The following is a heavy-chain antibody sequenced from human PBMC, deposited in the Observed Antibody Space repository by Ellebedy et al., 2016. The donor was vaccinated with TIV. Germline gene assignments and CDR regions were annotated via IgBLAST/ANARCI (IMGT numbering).Heavy chain of an antibody. CDR3: ARGLATVVTPPDY. CDR2: INPLGGKT. J-gene: IGHJ4*02. V-gene: IGHV1-46*01. Sequence: AASVTVSCKASGYTFTNYELHWVRQPPGQGLEWMGIINPLGGKTNYAQKFQGRVTMTRDTSTSKAYMGLSSLRAEDTGVYFCARGLATVVTPPDYWGQGTLVTVSS. D-gene: IGHD4-23*01. CDR1: GYTFTNYE.